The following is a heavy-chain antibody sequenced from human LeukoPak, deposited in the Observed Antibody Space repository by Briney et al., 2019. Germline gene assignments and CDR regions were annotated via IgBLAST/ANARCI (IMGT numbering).Heavy chain of an antibody. D-gene: IGHD6-6*01. V-gene: IGHV4-59*08. Sequence: PSETLSLTCTVSGGTISSYYWNWIRQPPGKGLEWIGYIHYSGSTKYNPSLNSRVTISVDTSKNQFSLKLSSVTAADTAVYYCARYSSSVGWFDPWGQGTLVTVSS. CDR3: ARYSSSVGWFDP. CDR2: IHYSGST. J-gene: IGHJ5*02. CDR1: GGTISSYY.